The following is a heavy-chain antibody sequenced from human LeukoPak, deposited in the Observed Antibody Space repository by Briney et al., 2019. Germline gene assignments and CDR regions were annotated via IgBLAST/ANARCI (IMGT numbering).Heavy chain of an antibody. V-gene: IGHV1-18*01. CDR2: ISAYNGNT. CDR3: ATWDLWFGELRLDY. CDR1: GCTFTSYG. J-gene: IGHJ4*02. D-gene: IGHD3-10*01. Sequence: ASVKVSCKASGCTFTSYGISWVRQAPGQGLEWMGWISAYNGNTNYAQKLQGRVTMTTDTSTSTAYMELRSLRSDDTAVYYCATWDLWFGELRLDYWGQGTLVTVSS.